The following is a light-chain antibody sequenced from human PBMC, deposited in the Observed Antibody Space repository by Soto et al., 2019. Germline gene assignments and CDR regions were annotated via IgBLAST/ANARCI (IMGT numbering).Light chain of an antibody. CDR3: LQDYNYPRT. CDR2: GAS. CDR1: HDIRND. Sequence: AIQMTQSPSSLSASVGDRVTITCRASHDIRNDLGWYQQKPGKAPKLLIYGASNLHRGVPSRFSGSGSGTDFTLTISSLQPEDFAAYYCLQDYNYPRTFGQGTKVDIK. J-gene: IGKJ1*01. V-gene: IGKV1-6*01.